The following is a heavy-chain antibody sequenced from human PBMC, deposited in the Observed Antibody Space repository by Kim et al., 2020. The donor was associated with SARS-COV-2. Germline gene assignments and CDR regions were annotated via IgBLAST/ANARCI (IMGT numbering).Heavy chain of an antibody. J-gene: IGHJ4*02. D-gene: IGHD6-13*01. CDR1: GFTFSSYA. CDR2: ISGSGYNT. CDR3: AADRAAAAGTGQFDY. V-gene: IGHV3-23*01. Sequence: GGSLRLSCAASGFTFSSYAMTWVRQAPGKGLEWVSAISGSGYNTYYADSVRGRFTISRDSSQNTVFLQVTSLRDDDTAVYYCAADRAAAAGTGQFDYWGQGALVTVSS.